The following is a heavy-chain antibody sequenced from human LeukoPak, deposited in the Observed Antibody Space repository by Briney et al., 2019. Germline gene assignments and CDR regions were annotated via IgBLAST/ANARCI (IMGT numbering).Heavy chain of an antibody. CDR1: GHTFTGYY. J-gene: IGHJ4*02. V-gene: IGHV1-2*02. CDR2: INPNSGGT. D-gene: IGHD4-17*01. Sequence: ASVKVSCKASGHTFTGYYMHWVRQAPGQGLEWMGWINPNSGGTNHAQKFQGRVSMTRDTSISTAYMELSRLRSDDTAVYYCAREEGLAPATIDYWGQGTLVTVSS. CDR3: AREEGLAPATIDY.